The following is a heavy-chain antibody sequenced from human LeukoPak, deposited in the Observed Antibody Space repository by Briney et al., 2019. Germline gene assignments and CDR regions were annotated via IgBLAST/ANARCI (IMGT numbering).Heavy chain of an antibody. D-gene: IGHD1-26*01. V-gene: IGHV3-33*01. Sequence: GGSLRLSCAASGFTFSSYGMHWVRQAPGKGLEWVAVIWYDGSNKYYADSVKGRFTISRDNSKTTLYLQMNSLRAEDTAVYYCARTVGATAFDYWGQGTLVTVSS. CDR3: ARTVGATAFDY. CDR1: GFTFSSYG. J-gene: IGHJ4*02. CDR2: IWYDGSNK.